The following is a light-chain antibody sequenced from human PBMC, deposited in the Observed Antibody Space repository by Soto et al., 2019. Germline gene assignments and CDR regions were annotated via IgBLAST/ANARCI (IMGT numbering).Light chain of an antibody. CDR1: QSVSNNY. V-gene: IGKV3-20*01. Sequence: EVVLTQSPGTLSLSPGERATLSCRASQSVSNNYFAWYHQKPGQAPRLLIFGSSDRATGIPDRFSGSGSGTDFTLTISRLEPEDFAVYYGQQYGSSPPYTFGQGTKLEIK. J-gene: IGKJ2*01. CDR3: QQYGSSPPYT. CDR2: GSS.